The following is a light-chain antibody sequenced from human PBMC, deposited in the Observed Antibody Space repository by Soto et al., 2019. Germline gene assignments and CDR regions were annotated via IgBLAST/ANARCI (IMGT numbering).Light chain of an antibody. Sequence: IQMTQSPSSLSASVGDRVTITCRASQGIRSDLGWFQQKPGKAPKLLISAASILQSGVPSRFSGSGSGTDFTLTISSLQPEDFARYCCLQASSHPRTFGEGTKVDIK. V-gene: IGKV1-6*01. CDR3: LQASSHPRT. CDR1: QGIRSD. J-gene: IGKJ1*01. CDR2: AAS.